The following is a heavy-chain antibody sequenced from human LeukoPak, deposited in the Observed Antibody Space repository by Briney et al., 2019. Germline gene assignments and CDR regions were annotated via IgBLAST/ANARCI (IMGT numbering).Heavy chain of an antibody. CDR3: TRRLDD. V-gene: IGHV3-30-3*01. CDR2: ISYDGSNK. J-gene: IGHJ4*02. CDR1: GFTFSDYA. D-gene: IGHD3-16*01. Sequence: GKSLRLSCAASGFTFSDYAMHWVRQAPGKGLEWVAVISYDGSNKYYADSVKGRFTISRDNAQNSLYLQMNGLRVEDTAVYYCTRRLDDWGQGTLVTVSS.